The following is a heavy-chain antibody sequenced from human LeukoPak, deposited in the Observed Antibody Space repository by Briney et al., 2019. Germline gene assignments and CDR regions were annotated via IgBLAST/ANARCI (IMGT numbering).Heavy chain of an antibody. CDR1: GGSISSYY. CDR3: ARVTSGLQWYSSGWYDY. J-gene: IGHJ4*02. D-gene: IGHD6-19*01. CDR2: IYYSGST. V-gene: IGHV4-59*01. Sequence: SETLSLTCTVSGGSISSYYWSWIRQPSGKGLEWIGYIYYSGSTNYNPSLKSRVTISVDTSKNQFSLKLSSVTAADTAVYYCARVTSGLQWYSSGWYDYWGQGTLVTVSS.